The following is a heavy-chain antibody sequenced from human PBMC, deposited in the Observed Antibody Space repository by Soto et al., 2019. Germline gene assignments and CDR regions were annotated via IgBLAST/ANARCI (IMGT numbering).Heavy chain of an antibody. Sequence: QVQLQQWGAGPLRPLETLSLTCGVSGGSFSGYYWAWIRQSPGKGLVWIGEINDRESINYNPSLKSRVSISVDTSKNHYSLNLRSVTAADTAVYYCARESHDILTGPPWVWYFDLWGRGTLVTVSS. CDR2: INDRESI. CDR1: GGSFSGYY. V-gene: IGHV4-34*01. D-gene: IGHD3-9*01. CDR3: ARESHDILTGPPWVWYFDL. J-gene: IGHJ2*01.